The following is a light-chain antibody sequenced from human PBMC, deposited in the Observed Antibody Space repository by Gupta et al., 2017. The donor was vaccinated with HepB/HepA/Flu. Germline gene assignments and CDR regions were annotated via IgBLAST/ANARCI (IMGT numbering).Light chain of an antibody. CDR2: GAS. CDR1: QSVSRSY. V-gene: IGKV3-20*01. J-gene: IGKJ1*01. Sequence: EIVLTQSPGALSLSPGERATLSCRASQSVSRSYFAWHQQKPGQVPRLPSYGASSRATGIPDRFSGSGSGTDFTLTISRLEPEDFAVYYCQQYRILPLTFGQGTKVEI. CDR3: QQYRILPLT.